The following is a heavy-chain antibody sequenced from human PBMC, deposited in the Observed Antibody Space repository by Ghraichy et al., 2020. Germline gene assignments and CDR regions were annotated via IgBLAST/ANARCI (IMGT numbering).Heavy chain of an antibody. CDR3: AREGERIDIVVVPAAGNGMDV. Sequence: ASVKVSCKASGYTFTSYYMHWVRQAPGQGLEWMGIINPSGGSTSYAQKFQGRVTMTRDTSTSTVYMELSSLRSEDTAVYYCAREGERIDIVVVPAAGNGMDVWGQGTTVTVSS. CDR2: INPSGGST. CDR1: GYTFTSYY. J-gene: IGHJ6*02. D-gene: IGHD2-2*01. V-gene: IGHV1-46*01.